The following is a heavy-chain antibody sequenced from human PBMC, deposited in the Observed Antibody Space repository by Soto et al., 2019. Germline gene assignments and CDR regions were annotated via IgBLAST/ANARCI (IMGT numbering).Heavy chain of an antibody. Sequence: GGSLRLSCAVSGFTFSSYAMSWVHQAPGKGLEWVSTISVSGGNTYYADSVKGRFTISRDNSKNTLYLQMNSLRAEDTAVYYCATDISGYYPSWFDPWGQGTLVTVS. CDR2: ISVSGGNT. CDR1: GFTFSSYA. V-gene: IGHV3-23*01. D-gene: IGHD3-22*01. J-gene: IGHJ5*02. CDR3: ATDISGYYPSWFDP.